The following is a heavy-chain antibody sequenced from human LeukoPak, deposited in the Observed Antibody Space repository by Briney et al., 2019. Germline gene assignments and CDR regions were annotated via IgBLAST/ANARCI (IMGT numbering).Heavy chain of an antibody. CDR2: ISGSGGST. V-gene: IGHV3-23*01. D-gene: IGHD2-15*01. CDR3: AKAAYLGGSGPYFDY. CDR1: GFTFSSYA. Sequence: GGSLRLSCAASGFTFSSYAMSWVRQAPGKGLEWVSAISGSGGSTYYADSVKGRFTISRDNSENTLYLQMNSLRAEDTAVYYCAKAAYLGGSGPYFDYWGQGTLVTVSS. J-gene: IGHJ4*02.